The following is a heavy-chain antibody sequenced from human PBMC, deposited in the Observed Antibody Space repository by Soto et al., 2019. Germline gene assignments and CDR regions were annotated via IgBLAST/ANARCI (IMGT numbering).Heavy chain of an antibody. CDR1: GRSISSGGYY. CDR2: ISYSGST. D-gene: IGHD3-10*01. V-gene: IGHV4-31*03. CDR3: ARVPLGGRDSYKWFDP. Sequence: PSETLSLTCTVSGRSISSGGYYWSWIRQHPGKGLEWIGYISYSGSTYYNPSLKSRVTISVDTSKNQFSLKLSSVTAADTAVYYCARVPLGGRDSYKWFDPWGQGTLVTVSS. J-gene: IGHJ5*02.